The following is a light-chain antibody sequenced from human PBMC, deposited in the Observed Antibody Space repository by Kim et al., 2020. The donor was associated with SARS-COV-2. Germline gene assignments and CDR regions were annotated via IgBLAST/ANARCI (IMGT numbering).Light chain of an antibody. Sequence: ALTQPASVSGSPGQSITISCTGTSSDVGVYNYVSWYQQHPGKAPKLMIYDVSKRPSGVSNRFSGSKSGNTASLTISGLQAEDEADYYCSSYTSSSTYVFGSGTKVTVL. V-gene: IGLV2-14*01. CDR3: SSYTSSSTYV. CDR2: DVS. J-gene: IGLJ1*01. CDR1: SSDVGVYNY.